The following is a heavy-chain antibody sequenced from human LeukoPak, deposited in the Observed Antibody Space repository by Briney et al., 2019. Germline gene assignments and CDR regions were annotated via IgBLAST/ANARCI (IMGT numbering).Heavy chain of an antibody. CDR1: GFTFSSYW. CDR3: ARYPTYYYDSSGYKEGSYFDY. J-gene: IGHJ4*02. Sequence: GGSLRLSCAASGFTFSSYWMNWVRQAPGKGLEWVSGINWNGGSTGYADSVKGRFTISRDNAKNSLYLQMNSLRAEDTALYYCARYPTYYYDSSGYKEGSYFDYWGQGTLVTVSS. V-gene: IGHV3-20*04. CDR2: INWNGGST. D-gene: IGHD3-22*01.